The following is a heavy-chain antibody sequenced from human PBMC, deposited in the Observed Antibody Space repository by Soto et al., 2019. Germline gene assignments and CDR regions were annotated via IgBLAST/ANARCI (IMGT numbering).Heavy chain of an antibody. J-gene: IGHJ6*02. CDR2: IIPIFGTA. Sequence: SVKVSCKASGGTFSSYAISWVRQAPGQGLEWMGGIIPIFGTANYAQKFQGRVTITADESTSTAYMELSSLRSEDAAVYYCARGYYYGSGSYPLYYYYGMDVWGQGTTVTVSS. D-gene: IGHD3-10*01. CDR1: GGTFSSYA. CDR3: ARGYYYGSGSYPLYYYYGMDV. V-gene: IGHV1-69*13.